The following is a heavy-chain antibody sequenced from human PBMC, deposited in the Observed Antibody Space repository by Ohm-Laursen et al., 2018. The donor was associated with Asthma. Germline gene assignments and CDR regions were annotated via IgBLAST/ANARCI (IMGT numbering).Heavy chain of an antibody. CDR1: GFTSRSYA. CDR2: SYYDGGLK. CDR3: ARDVMEWYLPAFDF. J-gene: IGHJ4*02. V-gene: IGHV3-30-3*01. D-gene: IGHD3-3*01. Sequence: SLRLSCAASGFTSRSYAMHWVRQAPGKGLEWVAVGGSYYDGGLKYYADSVNGRFTVSRDDFKNTLYLQMNSLRPDDTAVYYCARDVMEWYLPAFDFWGQGTLVTVSS.